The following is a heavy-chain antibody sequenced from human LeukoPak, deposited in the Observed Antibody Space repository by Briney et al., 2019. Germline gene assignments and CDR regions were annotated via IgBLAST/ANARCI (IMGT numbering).Heavy chain of an antibody. CDR2: INPNSGGT. CDR3: ARDQRYSSAWYDEGGYYFDY. D-gene: IGHD6-19*01. CDR1: GYTFTCYY. V-gene: IGHV1-2*02. J-gene: IGHJ4*02. Sequence: ASVKVSCKASGYTFTCYYMHWVRQAPGQGLEWMGWINPNSGGTNYAQKFQGRVTMTRDTSISTAYMELSRLRSDDTAVYYCARDQRYSSAWYDEGGYYFDYWGQGTPVTVSS.